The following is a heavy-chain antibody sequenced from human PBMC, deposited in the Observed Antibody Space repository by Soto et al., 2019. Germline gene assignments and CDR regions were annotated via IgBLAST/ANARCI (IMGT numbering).Heavy chain of an antibody. J-gene: IGHJ6*02. CDR2: ISYDVSNK. V-gene: IGHV3-30*18. D-gene: IGHD2-21*02. Sequence: GGSLRLSCAASGFTFSSYGMHWVRQAPGKGLEWVAVISYDVSNKYYADSVKGRFTIYRDNSKHSLYLQMNSLRAEDTAVYYCAKDLNCGGDCYCYYYCGMDVRGQGTTVTVSS. CDR1: GFTFSSYG. CDR3: AKDLNCGGDCYCYYYCGMDV.